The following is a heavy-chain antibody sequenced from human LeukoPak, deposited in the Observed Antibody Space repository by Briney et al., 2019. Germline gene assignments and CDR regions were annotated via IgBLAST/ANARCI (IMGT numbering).Heavy chain of an antibody. V-gene: IGHV4-61*02. D-gene: IGHD3-16*01. Sequence: PSQTLSLTCTVSGGSISSDNYYWSWIRQPAGKGLEWIGRINTSGSSTYNPSLKSRVTLSVDTSKNQFSLKLSSVTAADTAVYYCASMGDWNYFDYWGQGTLVTVSS. CDR2: INTSGSS. CDR3: ASMGDWNYFDY. CDR1: GGSISSDNYY. J-gene: IGHJ4*02.